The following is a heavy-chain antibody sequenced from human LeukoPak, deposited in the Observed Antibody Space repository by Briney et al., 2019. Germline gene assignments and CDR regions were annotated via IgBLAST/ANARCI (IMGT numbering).Heavy chain of an antibody. V-gene: IGHV1-18*01. Sequence: GASVKVSCKASGYTFTSYGISWVRQAXXXXXXXXXXXSAYNGNTNYAQKLQGRVTMTTDTSTSTAYMELRSLRSDDTAVYYCAREGYGSGSYYNPDYWGQGTLVTVSS. J-gene: IGHJ4*02. CDR3: AREGYGSGSYYNPDY. CDR1: GYTFTSYG. D-gene: IGHD3-10*01. CDR2: XSAYNGNT.